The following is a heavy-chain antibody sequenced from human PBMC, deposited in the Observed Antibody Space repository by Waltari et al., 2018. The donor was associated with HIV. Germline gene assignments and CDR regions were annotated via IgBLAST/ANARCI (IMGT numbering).Heavy chain of an antibody. Sequence: QVQLVQSGAEVKKPGASVKVYWKASGYTFTSSDINWVRPATGQGLEWLGWMNPNSGNTGYAQRFQGRVTMTRNTSISTAYMELSSLRSEDTAVYFCARGPQDYPKYYFDYWGQGTLVTVSS. CDR2: MNPNSGNT. V-gene: IGHV1-8*01. D-gene: IGHD4-17*01. CDR1: GYTFTSSD. J-gene: IGHJ4*02. CDR3: ARGPQDYPKYYFDY.